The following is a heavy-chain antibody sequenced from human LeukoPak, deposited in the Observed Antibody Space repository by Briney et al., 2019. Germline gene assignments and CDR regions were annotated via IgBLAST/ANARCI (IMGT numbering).Heavy chain of an antibody. J-gene: IGHJ4*02. D-gene: IGHD2-2*01. CDR3: ARRMAVPAAYY. CDR1: GGSISSTTYY. V-gene: IGHV4-39*02. Sequence: SETLSLTCTVSGGSISSTTYYWGWIRQPPGRGLEWIGSLYYGGNTYFNPSLKSRVTISVDTSKNHFSLELSSVTAADTAVYYCARRMAVPAAYYWGQGTLVTVSS. CDR2: LYYGGNT.